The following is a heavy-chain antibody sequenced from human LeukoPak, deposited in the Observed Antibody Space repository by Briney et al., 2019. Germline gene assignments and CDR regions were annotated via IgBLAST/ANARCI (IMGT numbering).Heavy chain of an antibody. D-gene: IGHD6-13*01. CDR3: ARRVRSNCLDY. CDR2: INHSGST. Sequence: SETPSLTCAVYGESVSGYYWNWIRQPPGKGLEWIGEINHSGSTNYNPSLKSRVTISVDTSKNQFSLKLRSVTAADTAVYYCARRVRSNCLDYWGQGTLVTVSS. CDR1: GESVSGYY. V-gene: IGHV4-34*01. J-gene: IGHJ4*02.